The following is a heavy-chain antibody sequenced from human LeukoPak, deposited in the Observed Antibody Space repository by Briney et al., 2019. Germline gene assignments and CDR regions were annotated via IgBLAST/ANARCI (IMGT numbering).Heavy chain of an antibody. V-gene: IGHV3-7*01. Sequence: AGGSLRLSCTASGFTFSNYWMSWVRQTPGKGLEWVANIREDESERFYVDSVRGRFTISRDNAKNSLFLHMNRLSGEDTAVYYCARISEQLHSHDYWGQGTLVTVSA. D-gene: IGHD1/OR15-1a*01. CDR3: ARISEQLHSHDY. CDR1: GFTFSNYW. J-gene: IGHJ4*02. CDR2: IREDESER.